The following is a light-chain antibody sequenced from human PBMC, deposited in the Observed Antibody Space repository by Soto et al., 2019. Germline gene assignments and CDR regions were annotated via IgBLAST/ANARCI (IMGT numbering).Light chain of an antibody. CDR2: AVS. CDR1: RSISVY. V-gene: IGKV1-39*01. J-gene: IGKJ4*01. CDR3: QQTYSAPS. Sequence: QMTKSPASLSASLGDRVTITCRASRSISVYLNWYQQKPGKAPKLLIYAVSNLQSGVSSRFSGSASGTDFTLTISNLQPEDFATYYCQQTYSAPSFGGGTKVDI.